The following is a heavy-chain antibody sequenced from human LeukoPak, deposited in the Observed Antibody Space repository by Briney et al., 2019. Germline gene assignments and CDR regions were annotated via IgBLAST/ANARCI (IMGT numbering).Heavy chain of an antibody. V-gene: IGHV3-23*01. CDR3: AKDLYGYYTMDV. J-gene: IGHJ6*02. CDR2: ISGSGGNT. Sequence: GGSLRLSCAVSGFTFSSYAMNWVRQAPGKGLEWVSGISGSGGNTYYADSVKGRFTISRDNPKNTLYLQMNSLRAEDTAVYYCAKDLYGYYTMDVWGQGTTVTVSS. CDR1: GFTFSSYA. D-gene: IGHD4-17*01.